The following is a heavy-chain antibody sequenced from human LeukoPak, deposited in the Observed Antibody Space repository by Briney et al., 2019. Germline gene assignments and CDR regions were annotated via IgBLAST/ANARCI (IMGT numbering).Heavy chain of an antibody. Sequence: GGSLRLSCEASGFTFRTYIMNWVRQAPGKGLEWVSYISPGSTTIYYADSVKGRFTISRDNAKNSLYLQMNSLRAEDTAVYYCARVSTGDYDILSRGTLDYWGQGTLVTVSS. CDR1: GFTFRTYI. CDR2: ISPGSTTI. J-gene: IGHJ4*02. CDR3: ARVSTGDYDILSRGTLDY. D-gene: IGHD3-9*01. V-gene: IGHV3-48*04.